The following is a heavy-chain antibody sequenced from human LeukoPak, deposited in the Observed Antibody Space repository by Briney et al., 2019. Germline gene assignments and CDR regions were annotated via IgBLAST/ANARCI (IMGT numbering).Heavy chain of an antibody. D-gene: IGHD3-10*01. CDR3: ARWYCYGSGSSQ. J-gene: IGHJ4*02. CDR1: GGSFSGYY. V-gene: IGHV4-34*01. Sequence: PSETLSLTCAVYGGSFSGYYWSWIRQPPGKGLEWIGEINHSGSTNYNPSLKSRVTISVDTSKNQFSLKLSSVTAADTAVYYCARWYCYGSGSSQWGQGTLVTVSS. CDR2: INHSGST.